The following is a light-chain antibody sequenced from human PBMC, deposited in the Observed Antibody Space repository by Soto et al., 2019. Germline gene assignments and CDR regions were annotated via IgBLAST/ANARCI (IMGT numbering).Light chain of an antibody. J-gene: IGKJ5*01. Sequence: EIVMTQSPATLSVSPGERATLSFRASQSVSSNLAWYQQKPGQAPRLLIYGASTRATGIPARFSGSGSGTEFTLTISSLQSEDFATYYCQQFNSYPITFGQGTRLEIK. CDR3: QQFNSYPIT. V-gene: IGKV3-15*01. CDR2: GAS. CDR1: QSVSSN.